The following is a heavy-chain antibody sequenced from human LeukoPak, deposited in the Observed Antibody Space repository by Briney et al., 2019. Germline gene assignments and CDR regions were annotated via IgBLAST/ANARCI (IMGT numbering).Heavy chain of an antibody. V-gene: IGHV3-30*18. J-gene: IGHJ5*02. CDR3: AKAVGWFDP. CDR1: GFTFSSYG. CDR2: ISYDGSNK. Sequence: SGGSLRLSCAASGFTFSSYGMHWVRQAPGKGLEWVAVISYDGSNKYYADSVKGRFTISRDNSKNTLYLQMNSLRAEDTAVYYCAKAVGWFDPWGQGTLVTVSS.